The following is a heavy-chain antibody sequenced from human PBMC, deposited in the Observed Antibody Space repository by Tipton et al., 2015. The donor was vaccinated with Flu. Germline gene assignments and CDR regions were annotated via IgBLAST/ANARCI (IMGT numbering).Heavy chain of an antibody. CDR2: VSGGGGTR. V-gene: IGHV3-23*01. J-gene: IGHJ6*02. CDR1: GFTFSRYA. Sequence: GSLRLSCAASGFTFSRYAMSWVRQAPGKGLEWVSAVSGGGGTRYFADSVKGRFTISRDNITNSLFLQMNRLRAEYTAVYYCATVPVGVMTRYYGSDVWGQGTTGTVSS. D-gene: IGHD3-3*01. CDR3: ATVPVGVMTRYYGSDV.